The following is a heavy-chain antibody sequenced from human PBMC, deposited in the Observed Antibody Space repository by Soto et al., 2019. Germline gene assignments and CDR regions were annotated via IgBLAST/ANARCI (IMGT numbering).Heavy chain of an antibody. J-gene: IGHJ5*02. D-gene: IGHD3-3*01. CDR1: GGTFSSYA. CDR3: ARENTIFGVVIRSDWFDP. V-gene: IGHV1-69*01. CDR2: IIPIFGTA. Sequence: QVPLVQSGAEVKKPGSSVKVSCKASGGTFSSYAISWVRQAPGQGLEWMGGIIPIFGTANYAQKFQGRVTITADESTSTAYMELSSLRSEDTAVYYCARENTIFGVVIRSDWFDPWGQGTLVTVSS.